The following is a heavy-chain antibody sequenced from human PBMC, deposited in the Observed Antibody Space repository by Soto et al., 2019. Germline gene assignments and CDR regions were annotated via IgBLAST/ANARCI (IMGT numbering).Heavy chain of an antibody. V-gene: IGHV3-23*05. CDR2: IYTSGVP. D-gene: IGHD3-3*02. CDR3: TRDWERDAAAFFDY. Sequence: EVQLLESGGGLVQPGGSLRLSCAASGFTFTTYAMTWVRQAPGKGLEWVSGIYTSGVPKYADSVQGRFTVSRDDSKSTLYLQMNSLRAEDTAVYYCTRDWERDAAAFFDYWGQGTLVTVSS. CDR1: GFTFTTYA. J-gene: IGHJ4*02.